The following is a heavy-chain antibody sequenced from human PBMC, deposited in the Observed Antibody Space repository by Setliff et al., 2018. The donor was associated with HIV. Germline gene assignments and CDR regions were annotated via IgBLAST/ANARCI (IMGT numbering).Heavy chain of an antibody. J-gene: IGHJ5*02. CDR1: GGAFTSYA. CDR2: IIPVYHTT. V-gene: IGHV1-69*06. D-gene: IGHD4-17*01. CDR3: APDFGDNWFDP. Sequence: SVNVSCKASGGAFTSYAFSWVRQAPGQGLEWMGRIIPVYHTTDYAPQFQGRVTITADKSTSTVYMDLSNLRSDDTATYYCAPDFGDNWFDPWGQGTLVTVSS.